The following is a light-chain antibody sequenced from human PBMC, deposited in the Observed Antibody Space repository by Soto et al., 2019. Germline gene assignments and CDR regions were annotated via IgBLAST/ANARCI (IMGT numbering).Light chain of an antibody. CDR2: EVS. Sequence: QSALTQPASVSGSPGQSITISCTGTSSDVGGYNYVSWYQEHPGKARKLRIYEVSSRPSGVSNRFSGSKSGNTASLTISGLQAEDEADYYCSSYTSSSTLYVFGTGTKVTVL. CDR1: SSDVGGYNY. V-gene: IGLV2-14*01. J-gene: IGLJ1*01. CDR3: SSYTSSSTLYV.